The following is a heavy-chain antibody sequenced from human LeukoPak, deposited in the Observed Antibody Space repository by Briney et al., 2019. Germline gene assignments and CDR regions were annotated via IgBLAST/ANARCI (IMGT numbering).Heavy chain of an antibody. V-gene: IGHV3-9*01. CDR2: ISWNSGSI. J-gene: IGHJ4*02. CDR3: AKAADHKAVARHYFDY. D-gene: IGHD6-19*01. CDR1: GFTFDDYA. Sequence: GRSLRLSCAASGFTFDDYAMHWVRQAPGKGLEWVSGISWNSGSIGYADYVKGRFTISRDNAKNSLYLQMNSLRAEDTALYYCAKAADHKAVARHYFDYWGQGTLVTVSS.